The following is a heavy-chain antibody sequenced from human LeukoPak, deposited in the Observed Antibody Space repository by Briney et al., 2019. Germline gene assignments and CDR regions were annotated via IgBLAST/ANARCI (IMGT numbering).Heavy chain of an antibody. D-gene: IGHD5-12*01. V-gene: IGHV3-23*01. CDR1: GFTFSSYA. J-gene: IGHJ4*02. CDR3: AKEGQLRNRGYSGYVSAYYFDY. Sequence: GGSLRLSCAASGFTFSSYAMSWVRQAPGKGLEWVSAISGSGGSTYYADSVKGRFTISGDNSKNTLYLQMNSLRAEDTAVYYCAKEGQLRNRGYSGYVSAYYFDYWGQGTLVTVSS. CDR2: ISGSGGST.